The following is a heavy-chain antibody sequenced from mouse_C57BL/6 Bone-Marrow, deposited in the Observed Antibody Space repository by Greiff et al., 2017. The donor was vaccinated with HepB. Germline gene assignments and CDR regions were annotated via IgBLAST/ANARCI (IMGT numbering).Heavy chain of an antibody. J-gene: IGHJ4*01. D-gene: IGHD1-1*01. CDR1: GFSLSTSGMG. CDR2: IYWDDDK. V-gene: IGHV8-12*01. Sequence: QVTLKECGPGILQSSQTLSLTCSFSGFSLSTSGMGVSWIRQPSGKGLEWLAHIYWDDDKRYNPSLKSRLTISKDTSRNQVFLKITSVDTADTATYYCARDYYDSSYTYAMDYWGQGTSVTVSS. CDR3: ARDYYDSSYTYAMDY.